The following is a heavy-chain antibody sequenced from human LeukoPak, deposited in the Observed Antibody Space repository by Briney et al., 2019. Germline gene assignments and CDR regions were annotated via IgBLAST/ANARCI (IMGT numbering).Heavy chain of an antibody. CDR2: ISSGDNTT. V-gene: IGHV3-11*04. J-gene: IGHJ3*02. CDR1: GFTYSDND. CDR3: AKDYYASVDAFDI. Sequence: PGGSLSLSCAASGFTYSDNDMSWIAHAPGKGLEWVSYISSGDNTTYNADSVKGRFSITRDNAKDSLYLQMKSLSSEGKAVYYCAKDYYASVDAFDIWGQGTMVIVS. D-gene: IGHD3-10*01.